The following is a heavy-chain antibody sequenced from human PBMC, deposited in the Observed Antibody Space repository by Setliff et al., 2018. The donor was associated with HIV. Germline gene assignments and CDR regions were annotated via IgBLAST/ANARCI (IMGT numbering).Heavy chain of an antibody. CDR2: VTHSGTT. Sequence: SETLSLTCAVYGGSFSGFYWTFIRQSPGKRLEWIGEVTHSGTTTYDPSLKSRITISVDTSKNQFSLKLTSVTAADMGVYYCARGRKKTLAVSGTRYFDFWGQGTLVTVSS. CDR3: ARGRKKTLAVSGTRYFDF. V-gene: IGHV4-34*01. CDR1: GGSFSGFY. J-gene: IGHJ4*02. D-gene: IGHD6-19*01.